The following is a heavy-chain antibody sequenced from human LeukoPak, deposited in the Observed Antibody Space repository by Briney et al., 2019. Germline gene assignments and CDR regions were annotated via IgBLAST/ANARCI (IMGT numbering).Heavy chain of an antibody. CDR3: ASPTVGD. V-gene: IGHV1-46*01. Sequence: ASVKVSCKASGYTFTSYYMHWVRQAPGQGLEWMGIINPSGGSTSYAQKFQGRVTITADKSTSTAYMELSSLRSEDTAVYYCASPTVGDWGQGTLVTVSS. D-gene: IGHD3-10*01. CDR1: GYTFTSYY. CDR2: INPSGGST. J-gene: IGHJ4*02.